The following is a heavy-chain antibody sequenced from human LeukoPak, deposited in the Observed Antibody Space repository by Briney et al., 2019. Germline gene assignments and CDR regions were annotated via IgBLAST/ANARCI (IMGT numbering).Heavy chain of an antibody. CDR2: INPNSGGT. V-gene: IGHV1-2*02. Sequence: ASVKVSCKASGYTFTGYYMHWVRQASGQGLEWMGWINPNSGGTNYAQKFQGRVTMTRDTSISTAYMELSRLRSDDTAVYYCARDDLVYYYGSGSGDVYYYYGMDVWGQGTTVTVSS. D-gene: IGHD3-10*01. J-gene: IGHJ6*02. CDR1: GYTFTGYY. CDR3: ARDDLVYYYGSGSGDVYYYYGMDV.